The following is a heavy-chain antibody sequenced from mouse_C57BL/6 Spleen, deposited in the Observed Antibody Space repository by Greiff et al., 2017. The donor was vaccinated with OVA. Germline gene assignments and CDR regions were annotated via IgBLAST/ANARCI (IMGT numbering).Heavy chain of an antibody. J-gene: IGHJ2*01. CDR2: IYPGDGDT. CDR1: GYAFSSSW. V-gene: IGHV1-82*01. D-gene: IGHD1-1*01. CDR3: ARGNYGSSLGY. Sequence: VQLQQSGPELVKPGASVKISCKASGYAFSSSWMNWVQQRPGKGLEWIGRIYPGDGDTNYNGKFKGKATLTADKSSSTAYMQLSSLTSEYSAVYCCARGNYGSSLGYWGQGTTLTVSS.